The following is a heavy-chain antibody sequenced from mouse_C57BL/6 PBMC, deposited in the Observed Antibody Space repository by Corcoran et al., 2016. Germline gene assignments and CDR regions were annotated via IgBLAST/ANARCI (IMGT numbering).Heavy chain of an antibody. Sequence: EVQLQQSGPELVKPGASVKISCKASGYTFTDYYMNWVKQSHGKSLEWIGDINPNNGGTSYNQKFKGKATLTVDKSSSTAYMELRSLTSEDSAVYYCAQLRTWFAYWGQGTLVTVSA. CDR1: GYTFTDYY. CDR3: AQLRTWFAY. J-gene: IGHJ3*01. D-gene: IGHD2-4*01. CDR2: INPNNGGT. V-gene: IGHV1-26*01.